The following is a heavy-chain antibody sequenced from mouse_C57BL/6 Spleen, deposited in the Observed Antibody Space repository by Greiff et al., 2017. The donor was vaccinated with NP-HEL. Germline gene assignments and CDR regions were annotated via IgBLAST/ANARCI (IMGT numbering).Heavy chain of an antibody. Sequence: QVQLQQPGAELVRPGTSVKLSCKASGYTFTSYWMHWVKQRPGQGLEWIGVIDPSDSYTNYNQKFKGKATLTVDTSSSTAYMQLSSLTSEDSAVYYCARSPTMVTTVFDYWGQGTTLTVSS. CDR3: ARSPTMVTTVFDY. CDR2: IDPSDSYT. V-gene: IGHV1-59*01. CDR1: GYTFTSYW. J-gene: IGHJ2*01. D-gene: IGHD2-9*01.